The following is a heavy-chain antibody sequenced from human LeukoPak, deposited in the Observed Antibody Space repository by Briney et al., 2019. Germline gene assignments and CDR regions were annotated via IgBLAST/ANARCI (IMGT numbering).Heavy chain of an antibody. V-gene: IGHV3-30-3*01. J-gene: IGHJ6*02. D-gene: IGHD6-19*01. Sequence: GGSLRLSCAASGFTFSSYAMHWVRQAPGKGLEWVAVISYDGSNKYYADSVKGRFTISRDNSKNTLYLQMNSLRAEDTAVYYCARDRYSSGWYSYYYYGMDVWVQGTTVTVSS. CDR1: GFTFSSYA. CDR2: ISYDGSNK. CDR3: ARDRYSSGWYSYYYYGMDV.